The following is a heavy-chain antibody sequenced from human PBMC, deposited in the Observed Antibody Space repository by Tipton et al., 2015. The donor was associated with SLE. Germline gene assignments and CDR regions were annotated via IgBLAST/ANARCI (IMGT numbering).Heavy chain of an antibody. D-gene: IGHD2-8*01. Sequence: RSLRLSCAASGFTLSYYDMHWVRQAPGKGLEWVAIKSHDGGDEDYADSVKGRFTVSRDNSRNTLYLQMNGLRTEDTAVYYCARDLYESGVWGQGTMVTVSS. J-gene: IGHJ3*01. CDR1: GFTLSYYD. CDR2: KSHDGGDE. V-gene: IGHV3-30-3*01. CDR3: ARDLYESGV.